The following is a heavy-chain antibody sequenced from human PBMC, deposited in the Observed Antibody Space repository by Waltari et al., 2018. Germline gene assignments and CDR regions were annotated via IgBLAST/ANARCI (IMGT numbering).Heavy chain of an antibody. CDR2: IYYSGST. J-gene: IGHJ3*02. V-gene: IGHV4-59*01. CDR1: GDSISSYY. CDR3: ARGILLAGDAFDI. Sequence: QVQLQESGPGLVKPSETLSLTCTVSGDSISSYYWSWIRQPPGKGLEWIGYIYYSGSTNYNPSLKSRVTISVDTSKNQFSLKLSSVTAADTAVYYCARGILLAGDAFDIWGQRTMVTVSS. D-gene: IGHD3-10*01.